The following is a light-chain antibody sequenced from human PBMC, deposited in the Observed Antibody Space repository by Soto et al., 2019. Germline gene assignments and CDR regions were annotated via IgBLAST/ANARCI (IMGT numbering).Light chain of an antibody. V-gene: IGKV4-1*01. J-gene: IGKJ1*01. CDR2: FAS. CDR3: QQYYTTPTWT. CDR1: QSVFSRFRNKNY. Sequence: DIVMTQSPDSLTLSLGEMATINCKSSQSVFSRFRNKNYLGWFQQKPGQTPLLLIYFASTRESGVSDRFSGSGSGTDFTLTIDSLQAEDVAVYYCQQYYTTPTWTFGQGTKVEV.